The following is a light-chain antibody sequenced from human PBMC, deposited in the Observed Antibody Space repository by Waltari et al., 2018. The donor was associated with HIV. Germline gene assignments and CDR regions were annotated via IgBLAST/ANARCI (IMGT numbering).Light chain of an antibody. CDR1: SSDVGGCNY. V-gene: IGLV2-14*01. CDR2: EVS. CDR3: SSYTSSSTLYV. Sequence: QSALTQPASVSGSPGQSITISCTGTSSDVGGCNYVSWYQQHPGKAPKLMISEVSNRPSGVTNLFSGSKSGNTASLTISGLQVEDEADYYCSSYTSSSTLYVFGTGTKVTVL. J-gene: IGLJ1*01.